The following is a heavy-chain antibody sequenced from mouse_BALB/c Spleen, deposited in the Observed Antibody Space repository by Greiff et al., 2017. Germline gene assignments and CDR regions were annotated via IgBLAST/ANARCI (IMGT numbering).Heavy chain of an antibody. J-gene: IGHJ4*01. V-gene: IGHV5-17*02. Sequence: EVKLVESGGGLVQPGGSRKLSCAASGFTFSSFGMHWVRQAPEKGLEWVAYISSGSSTIYYADTVKGRFTISRDNPKNTLCLQMTSLRSEDTAMYYCARGGSSHPFYDAMDYWGQGTSVTVSS. CDR1: GFTFSSFG. CDR2: ISSGSSTI. D-gene: IGHD1-1*01. CDR3: ARGGSSHPFYDAMDY.